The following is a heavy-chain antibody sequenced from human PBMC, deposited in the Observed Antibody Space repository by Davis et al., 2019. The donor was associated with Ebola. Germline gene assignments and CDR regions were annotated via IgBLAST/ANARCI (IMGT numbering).Heavy chain of an antibody. J-gene: IGHJ4*02. CDR3: ARAPLMVRGWANF. CDR2: IDPESGRT. Sequence: ASVTVSCKASGYTFITYYIHRVRQAPGQGLEWMGIIDPESGRTNNAQKFQGRVTMSRDTSTGTVHMELSSLTSDDTAVYYCARAPLMVRGWANFWGQGTLVTVSS. D-gene: IGHD3-10*01. V-gene: IGHV1-46*01. CDR1: GYTFITYY.